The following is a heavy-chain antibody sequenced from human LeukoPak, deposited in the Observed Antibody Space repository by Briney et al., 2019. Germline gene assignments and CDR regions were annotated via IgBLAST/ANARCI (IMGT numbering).Heavy chain of an antibody. Sequence: SETLSLTCTVSGGSISTYYWNWIRQPPGKGLEWIGYIYYSGSTNYNPSLKSRVTISVDTSKNQFSLKLSSVTAADTAVYYCARATISGAFDIWGQGTMVTVSS. CDR1: GGSISTYY. V-gene: IGHV4-59*01. J-gene: IGHJ3*02. CDR3: ARATISGAFDI. CDR2: IYYSGST. D-gene: IGHD3-9*01.